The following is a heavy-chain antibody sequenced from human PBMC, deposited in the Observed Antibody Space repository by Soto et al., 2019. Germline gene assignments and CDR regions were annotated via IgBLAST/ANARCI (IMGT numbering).Heavy chain of an antibody. CDR1: GYTFTSYG. J-gene: IGHJ4*02. CDR3: ARVHCSSTSCYPYYFDY. CDR2: ISAYNGNT. V-gene: IGHV1-18*04. D-gene: IGHD2-2*01. Sequence: ASVKVSCKASGYTFTSYGISWVRQAPGQGLEGMGWISAYNGNTNYAQKLQGRVTMTTDTSTSTAYMELRSLRSDDTAVYYCARVHCSSTSCYPYYFDYWGQGTLVTVSS.